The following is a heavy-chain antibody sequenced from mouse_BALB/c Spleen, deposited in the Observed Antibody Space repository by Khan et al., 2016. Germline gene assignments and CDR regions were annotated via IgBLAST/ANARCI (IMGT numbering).Heavy chain of an antibody. CDR3: ARNGYYFFAY. CDR2: ILPGSGST. D-gene: IGHD2-3*01. CDR1: GYTFSSYW. Sequence: QVQLQQSGAELMKPGASVKISCKATGYTFSSYWIEWVKQRPGHGLEWIGEILPGSGSTNYNEKFKGKATFTADTSSNTAYMQLSSLTFEYSAVYYCARNGYYFFAYWGQGTLVTVSA. J-gene: IGHJ3*01. V-gene: IGHV1-9*01.